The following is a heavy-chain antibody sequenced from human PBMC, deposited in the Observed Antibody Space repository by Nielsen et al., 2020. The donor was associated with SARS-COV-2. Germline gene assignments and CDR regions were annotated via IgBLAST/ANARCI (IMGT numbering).Heavy chain of an antibody. Sequence: ASVKVSCKVSGYTLTELSMHWVRQAPGKGLEWMGGFDPEDGETIYAQKFQGRVNMTEDTSTDTAYLDLTSLSPDDTAVYYCATDSPFGVVIYALAHWGQGTLVTVSS. CDR2: FDPEDGET. D-gene: IGHD3-3*01. J-gene: IGHJ4*02. CDR3: ATDSPFGVVIYALAH. CDR1: GYTLTELS. V-gene: IGHV1-24*01.